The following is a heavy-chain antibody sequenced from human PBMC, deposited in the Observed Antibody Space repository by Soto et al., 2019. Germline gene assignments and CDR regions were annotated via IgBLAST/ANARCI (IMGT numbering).Heavy chain of an antibody. J-gene: IGHJ5*02. CDR1: GFTFSSYG. Sequence: GGSLRLSCVASGFTFSSYGMHWVRQAPGKGLEWVAVIAYDGSNKYYADSVKGRFTISRDNSKNTLYLQMNSLRAEDTAVYYCAKDNCISTSCYRLYNWFDPWGQGTLVTVSS. V-gene: IGHV3-30*18. CDR3: AKDNCISTSCYRLYNWFDP. D-gene: IGHD2-2*01. CDR2: IAYDGSNK.